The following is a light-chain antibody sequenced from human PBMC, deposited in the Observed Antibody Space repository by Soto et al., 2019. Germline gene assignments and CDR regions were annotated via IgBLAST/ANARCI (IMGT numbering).Light chain of an antibody. J-gene: IGKJ2*01. V-gene: IGKV3-15*01. CDR2: GAS. Sequence: EMVMTQSPATLSVSPGERATLSCRASQNLSRNLAWYQQQPGQAPRLLIYGASPRATGIPGRFSGSGSGTVFTLTISSLQSADFAVSYCQQYDKWPHTFGQGTKVEIK. CDR1: QNLSRN. CDR3: QQYDKWPHT.